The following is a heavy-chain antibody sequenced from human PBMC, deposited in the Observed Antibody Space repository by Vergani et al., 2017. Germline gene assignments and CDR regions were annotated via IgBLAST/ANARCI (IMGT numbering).Heavy chain of an antibody. D-gene: IGHD1-7*01. CDR3: AKDILRELGGGFDY. Sequence: EVQLVESGGGLVQPGRSLRLSCAASGFTFDAYAMHWVRQAPGKGLEWVSGISWNSGSIGYADSVKGRFTISRDNAKNSLYLQMNSLRAEDTALYYCAKDILRELGGGFDYWGQGTLVTVSS. CDR2: ISWNSGSI. CDR1: GFTFDAYA. V-gene: IGHV3-9*01. J-gene: IGHJ4*02.